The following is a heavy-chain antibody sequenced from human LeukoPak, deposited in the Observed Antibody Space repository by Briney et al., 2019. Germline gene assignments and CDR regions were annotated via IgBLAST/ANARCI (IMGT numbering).Heavy chain of an antibody. D-gene: IGHD3-22*01. CDR3: AREDYYYDSSGYYFDY. CDR2: IYTSGST. V-gene: IGHV4-61*02. CDR1: GGSISSGSYY. J-gene: IGHJ4*02. Sequence: SQTLSLTCTVSGGSISSGSYYWSWIRQPAGKGLEWIGRIYTSGSTNYNPSLKSRVTISVDTSKNQFSLKLSSVTAADTAVYYCAREDYYYDSSGYYFDYWGQGTLVTVSS.